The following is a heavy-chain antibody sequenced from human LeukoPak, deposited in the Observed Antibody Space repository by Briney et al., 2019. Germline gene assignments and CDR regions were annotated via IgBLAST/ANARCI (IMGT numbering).Heavy chain of an antibody. J-gene: IGHJ4*02. D-gene: IGHD5-12*01. CDR2: ISYDGSNK. Sequence: PGGSLRLSCAASGFTFSSYAMHWVRQAPGKGLEWVAVISYDGSNKYYADSVKGRFTISRDNSKNTLYLQMNSLRAEDTAVYYCARAPFYFGIVATMAPYYFDYWGQGTLVTVSS. CDR1: GFTFSSYA. CDR3: ARAPFYFGIVATMAPYYFDY. V-gene: IGHV3-30*04.